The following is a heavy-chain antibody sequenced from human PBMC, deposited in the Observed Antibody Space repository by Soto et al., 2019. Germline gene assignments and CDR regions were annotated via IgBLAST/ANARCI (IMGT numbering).Heavy chain of an antibody. D-gene: IGHD2-21*02. CDR2: ISYNGRT. J-gene: IGHJ4*02. V-gene: IGHV4-61*01. Sequence: LSLTCNVSAGSITGDSYYWTWIRQPPGKGLEWLGYISYNGRTNYNPSLRSRVTISVDTSRKQFFLRLTSVTAADTAIYYCARDPCGSDCYSGLDYWGQGSLVTVSS. CDR1: AGSITGDSYY. CDR3: ARDPCGSDCYSGLDY.